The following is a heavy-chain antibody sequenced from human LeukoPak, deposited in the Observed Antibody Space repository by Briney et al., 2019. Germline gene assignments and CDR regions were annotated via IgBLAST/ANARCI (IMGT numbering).Heavy chain of an antibody. J-gene: IGHJ4*02. Sequence: ASVKVSCKASGYTLTTYGISWVRQAPGQGLEWMGGIIPIFGTANYAQKFQGSVTITADESTSTAYMELSSLRSEDTAVYYCARESGSYDWGQGTLVTVSS. CDR3: ARESGSYD. V-gene: IGHV1-69*13. CDR2: IIPIFGTA. CDR1: GYTLTTYG. D-gene: IGHD1-26*01.